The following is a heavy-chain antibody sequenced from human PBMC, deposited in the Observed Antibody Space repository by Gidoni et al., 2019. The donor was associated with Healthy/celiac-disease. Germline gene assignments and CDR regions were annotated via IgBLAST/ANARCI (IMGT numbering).Heavy chain of an antibody. CDR2: IYYSGST. D-gene: IGHD3-3*01. CDR3: ARGGGARFLEWSTPFDP. V-gene: IGHV4-59*01. CDR1: GGSISSYY. Sequence: QVQLQESGPGLVKPSETLSLTCTVSGGSISSYYWSWIRQPPGKGLEWIGYIYYSGSTNYNPPLKSRVTISVDTSKNQFSLKLSSVTAPDTAVYYCARGGGARFLEWSTPFDPWGQGTLVTVSS. J-gene: IGHJ5*02.